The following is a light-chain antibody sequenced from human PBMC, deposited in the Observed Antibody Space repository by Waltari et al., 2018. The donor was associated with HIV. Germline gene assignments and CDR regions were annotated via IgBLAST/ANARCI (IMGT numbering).Light chain of an antibody. CDR1: ALPDHY. CDR3: YSTDSSGNPS. Sequence: SYELSQPPSVSVSSGQTARIPCSADALPDHYDFWYQQKSGQAPVLVSYEDSKRPSGIPERFSCSSSGTMATLTISGAQVEDEADYDCYSTDSSGNPSFGGGTKLTVL. CDR2: EDS. V-gene: IGLV3-10*01. J-gene: IGLJ2*01.